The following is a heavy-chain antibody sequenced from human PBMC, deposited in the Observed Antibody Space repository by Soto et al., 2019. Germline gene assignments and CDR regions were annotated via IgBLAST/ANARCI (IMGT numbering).Heavy chain of an antibody. V-gene: IGHV4-31*03. CDR2: IYYSGST. D-gene: IGHD5-18*01. CDR3: ARGSVDTAMVDYYYYGMDV. Sequence: SETLSLTCTVSGGSISSGGYYWSWIRQHPGKGLEWIGYIYYSGSTYYNPSLKSRVTISVDTSKNQFSLKLSSVTAADTAVYYCARGSVDTAMVDYYYYGMDVWGQGTTVTVSS. J-gene: IGHJ6*02. CDR1: GGSISSGGYY.